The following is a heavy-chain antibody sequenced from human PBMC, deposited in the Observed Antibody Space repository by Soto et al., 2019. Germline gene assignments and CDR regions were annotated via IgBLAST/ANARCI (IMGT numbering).Heavy chain of an antibody. V-gene: IGHV4-34*01. CDR1: DGSFTCDN. Sequence: SFTNAFYDGSFTCDNYRVSHPPPGKGLEWSGEHNQSGSTNYNPSLKSRDTISVDTSKNQFSRKLSSVTAADTAVYYLARVTGRYYYGMDVWGQGTTLTVS. CDR2: HNQSGST. J-gene: IGHJ6*02. CDR3: ARVTGRYYYGMDV.